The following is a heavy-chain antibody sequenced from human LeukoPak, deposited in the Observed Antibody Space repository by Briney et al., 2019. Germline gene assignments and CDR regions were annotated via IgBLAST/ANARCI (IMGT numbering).Heavy chain of an antibody. CDR1: GFTFDDYA. CDR2: ISWNSGSI. Sequence: GGSLRLSCAASGFTFDDYAMPWVRQAPGKGLEWVSGISWNSGSIGYADSVKGRFTISRDNAKNSLYLQMNSLRAEDTALYYCAKDLRTLFWSGYPFNGMDVWGQGTTVTVSS. CDR3: AKDLRTLFWSGYPFNGMDV. V-gene: IGHV3-9*01. J-gene: IGHJ6*02. D-gene: IGHD3-3*01.